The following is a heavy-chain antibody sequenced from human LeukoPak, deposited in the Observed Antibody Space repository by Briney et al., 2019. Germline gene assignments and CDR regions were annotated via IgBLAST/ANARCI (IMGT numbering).Heavy chain of an antibody. Sequence: PGGSLRLSCAASGFTFSSYAMSWVRQAPGKGLEWVSAISGSGGSTYYADSVKGRFTISRDNSKNTLYLQMNSLRAEDTAVYYCAKVGNRQQLAPLDYWGQGTLVTVSS. J-gene: IGHJ4*02. CDR1: GFTFSSYA. CDR3: AKVGNRQQLAPLDY. CDR2: ISGSGGST. V-gene: IGHV3-23*01. D-gene: IGHD6-6*01.